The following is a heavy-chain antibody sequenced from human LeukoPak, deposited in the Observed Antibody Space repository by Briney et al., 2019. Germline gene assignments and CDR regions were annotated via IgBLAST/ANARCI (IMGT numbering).Heavy chain of an antibody. CDR3: ARGWDIVAHFHY. CDR2: INPNSGGT. CDR1: GYTVTGYY. J-gene: IGHJ4*02. V-gene: IGHV1-2*04. D-gene: IGHD2-15*01. Sequence: ASVKVSYTASGYTVTGYYMHWVRKEHGQGLEWMGWINPNSGGTNYAQKFQGWVTMTRDTSISTAYMELSRLRSDDTAVYYCARGWDIVAHFHYWGQGTLVTVSS.